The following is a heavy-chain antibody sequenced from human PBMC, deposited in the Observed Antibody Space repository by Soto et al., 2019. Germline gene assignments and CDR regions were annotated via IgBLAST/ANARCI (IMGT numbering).Heavy chain of an antibody. D-gene: IGHD3-10*01. V-gene: IGHV1-18*01. CDR2: ISGYNGNT. Sequence: ASVKVSCKASGYMFISYGINWVRQAPGQGLEWMGWISGYNGNTKYAQNLQGRVAMTTDTSTSTAYMEMRSLRSDDTAVYYCVRDLDGSGSYYADFWGPGTLVTVSS. CDR1: GYMFISYG. CDR3: VRDLDGSGSYYADF. J-gene: IGHJ4*02.